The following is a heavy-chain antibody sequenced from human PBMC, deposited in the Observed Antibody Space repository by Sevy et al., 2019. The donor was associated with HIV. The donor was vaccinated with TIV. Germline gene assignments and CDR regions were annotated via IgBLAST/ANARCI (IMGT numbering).Heavy chain of an antibody. D-gene: IGHD2-15*01. V-gene: IGHV4-4*07. Sequence: SETPSLTCTVSGGSISSYYWSWIRQPAGKGLEWIGRIYTSRSTNYNPSLKSRVTMSVDTSKNQFSLKLSSVTAADTAVYYCARDQLYCSGGSCYSGMDVWGQGTTVTVSS. J-gene: IGHJ6*02. CDR2: IYTSRST. CDR3: ARDQLYCSGGSCYSGMDV. CDR1: GGSISSYY.